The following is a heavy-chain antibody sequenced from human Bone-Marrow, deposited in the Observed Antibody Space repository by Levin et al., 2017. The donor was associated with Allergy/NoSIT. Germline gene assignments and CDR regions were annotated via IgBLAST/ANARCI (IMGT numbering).Heavy chain of an antibody. CDR1: GGSMSSYF. Sequence: SETLSLTCSVSGGSMSSYFWTWIRQPSGKRLEWIGRVFSSGSTNYNPSLESRVTMSIDPSKNQVSLKLSSVTAADTAVYYCAGVAINVGEPGVLDIWGPGAVVTVSS. J-gene: IGHJ3*02. CDR2: VFSSGST. V-gene: IGHV4-4*07. D-gene: IGHD3-10*02. CDR3: AGVAINVGEPGVLDI.